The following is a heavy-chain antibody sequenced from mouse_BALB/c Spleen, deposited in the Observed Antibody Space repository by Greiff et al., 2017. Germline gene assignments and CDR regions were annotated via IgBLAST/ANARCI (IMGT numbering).Heavy chain of an antibody. CDR1: GFTFSNYW. D-gene: IGHD2-3*01. CDR2: IRLKSNNYAT. CDR3: TRDSYDGYSWFAY. Sequence: DVMLVESGGGLVQPGGSMKLSCVASGFTFSNYWMNWVRQSPEKGLEWVAEIRLKSNNYATHYAESVKGRFTISRDDSKSSVYLQMNNLRAEDTGIYYCTRDSYDGYSWFAYWGQGTLVTVSA. J-gene: IGHJ3*01. V-gene: IGHV6-6*02.